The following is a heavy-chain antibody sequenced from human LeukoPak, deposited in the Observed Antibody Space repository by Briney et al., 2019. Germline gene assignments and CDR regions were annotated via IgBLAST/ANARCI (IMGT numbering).Heavy chain of an antibody. CDR2: ISGSGGST. CDR1: GFYFANYA. V-gene: IGHV3-23*01. Sequence: GGSLRLSCAASGFYFANYAMSWVRQAPGKGLEWVSAISGSGGSTYYADSVKGRFTISRDNSKNTLYLQMNSLRAEDTAVYYCAKDLAYYYDSSGYYDYWGQGTLVTVSS. CDR3: AKDLAYYYDSSGYYDY. J-gene: IGHJ4*02. D-gene: IGHD3-22*01.